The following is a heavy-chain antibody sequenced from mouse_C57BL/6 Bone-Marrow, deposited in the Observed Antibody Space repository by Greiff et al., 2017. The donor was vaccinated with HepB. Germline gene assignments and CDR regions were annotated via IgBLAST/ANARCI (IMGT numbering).Heavy chain of an antibody. D-gene: IGHD1-1*01. Sequence: EVKLMESGGGLVKPGGSLKLSCAASGFTFSDYGMHWVRQAPEKGLEWVAYISSGSSTIYYADTVKGRFTISRDNAKNTLFLQMTSLGSEDTAMYYGARGGLLRGFDYWGQGTTLTVSS. CDR3: ARGGLLRGFDY. CDR2: ISSGSSTI. CDR1: GFTFSDYG. J-gene: IGHJ2*01. V-gene: IGHV5-17*01.